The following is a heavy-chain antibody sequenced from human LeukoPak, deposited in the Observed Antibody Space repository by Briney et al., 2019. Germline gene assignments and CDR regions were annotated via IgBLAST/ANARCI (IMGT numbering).Heavy chain of an antibody. CDR1: GYTFTGYY. J-gene: IGHJ4*02. D-gene: IGHD2-2*02. CDR3: ARDIRAIDY. V-gene: IGHV1-18*04. CDR2: ISAYNGNT. Sequence: ASVTVSCKASGYTFTGYYIHWVRQAPGQGLEWMGWISAYNGNTNYAQKLQGRVTMTTDTSTSTAYMELRSLRSDDTAVYYCARDIRAIDYWGQGTLVTVSS.